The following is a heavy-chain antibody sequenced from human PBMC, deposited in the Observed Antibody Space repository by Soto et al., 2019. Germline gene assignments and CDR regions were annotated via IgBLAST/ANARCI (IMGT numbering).Heavy chain of an antibody. Sequence: QVQLQESGPGLVKPSQTLSLTCTVSGGSISSGAYYWSWIRQHPGKGLEWIGYLYYSGSTYYNPSLKSRIIISVDTSENQFSLRLSSVTAADTAVYYCARSPTTYFYFDYWGQGTLVTVSS. J-gene: IGHJ4*02. CDR1: GGSISSGAYY. D-gene: IGHD1-7*01. CDR3: ARSPTTYFYFDY. V-gene: IGHV4-31*03. CDR2: LYYSGST.